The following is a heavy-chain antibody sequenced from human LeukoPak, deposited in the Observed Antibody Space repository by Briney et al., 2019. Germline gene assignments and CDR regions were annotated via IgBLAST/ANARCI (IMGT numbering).Heavy chain of an antibody. V-gene: IGHV4-34*01. CDR3: ARAVPQWLTRFDY. Sequence: SETLSLTCAVYGGSFSGYYWSWIRQPPGKGLEWIGEINHSGSTNYNPSLKSRVTISVDTSKNQFSLKLSSVTAADTAVYYCARAVPQWLTRFDYWGQGTLVTVSS. J-gene: IGHJ4*02. D-gene: IGHD6-19*01. CDR1: GGSFSGYY. CDR2: INHSGST.